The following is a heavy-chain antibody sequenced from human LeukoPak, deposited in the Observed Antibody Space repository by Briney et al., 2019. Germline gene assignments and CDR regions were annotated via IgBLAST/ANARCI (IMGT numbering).Heavy chain of an antibody. CDR3: ACRDLTSTWSFP. D-gene: IGHD6-13*01. Sequence: ESLKISCQGFGYSFTSYWIGWVRQMPGKGMEWMGVIYPGDSRIRYNPSFQGQVTISVDKSISTAYLQWVSLRASDSAMYYCACRDLTSTWSFPWGQGTLVTVSS. CDR1: GYSFTSYW. J-gene: IGHJ5*02. V-gene: IGHV5-51*01. CDR2: IYPGDSRI.